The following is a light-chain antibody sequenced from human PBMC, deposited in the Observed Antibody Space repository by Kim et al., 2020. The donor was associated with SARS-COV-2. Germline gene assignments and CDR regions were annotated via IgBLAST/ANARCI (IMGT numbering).Light chain of an antibody. J-gene: IGLJ3*02. CDR1: INNVGNEG. V-gene: IGLV10-54*01. CDR3: SAWDSSLSCWV. CDR2: MDN. Sequence: QAGLTQPPSVSKGLRQTATLTCTGNINNVGNEGAAWLQQHQGHPPKLLSHMDNNRPSGISERFSASRSGNTASLTISGLQPEDEAVYYCSAWDSSLSCWVLGGGTQLTVL.